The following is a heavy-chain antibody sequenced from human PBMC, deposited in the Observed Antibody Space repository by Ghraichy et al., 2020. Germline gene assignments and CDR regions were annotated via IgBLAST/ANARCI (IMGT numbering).Heavy chain of an antibody. CDR1: GGSISSSSYY. Sequence: LSCTVSGGSISSSSYYWGWIRQPPGKGLEWIGSIYYSGSTYYNPSLKSRVTISVDTSKNQFSLKLSSVTAADTAVYYCARDLRYVESYFDYWGQGTLVTVSS. CDR3: ARDLRYVESYFDY. V-gene: IGHV4-39*07. J-gene: IGHJ4*02. CDR2: IYYSGST. D-gene: IGHD1-1*01.